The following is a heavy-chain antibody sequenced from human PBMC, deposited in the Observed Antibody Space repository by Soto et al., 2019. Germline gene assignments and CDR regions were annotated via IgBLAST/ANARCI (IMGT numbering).Heavy chain of an antibody. CDR1: GYTFTSYA. CDR3: ARVPACSGGSCYLYFQH. J-gene: IGHJ1*01. Sequence: GASVKVSCKASGYTFTSYAMHWVRQAHGQRLEWMGWINAGNGNTKYSQKFQGRVTITRDTSASTAYMELSSLRSEDTAVYYCARVPACSGGSCYLYFQHWGQGTLVTVSS. D-gene: IGHD2-15*01. CDR2: INAGNGNT. V-gene: IGHV1-3*01.